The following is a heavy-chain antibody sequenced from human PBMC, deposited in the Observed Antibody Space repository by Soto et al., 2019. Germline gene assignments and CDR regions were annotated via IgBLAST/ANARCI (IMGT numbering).Heavy chain of an antibody. J-gene: IGHJ6*02. D-gene: IGHD6-13*01. CDR3: ARHTDSSSWYYIPYYYCYGMDV. V-gene: IGHV1-2*02. CDR2: INPNSGGT. Sequence: ASVKVSCKASGYTFTGYYMHWVRQAPGQGLEWMGWINPNSGGTNYAQKFQGRVTMTRDTSISTAYMELSRLRSDDTAVYYCARHTDSSSWYYIPYYYCYGMDVWGQGTTVTVSS. CDR1: GYTFTGYY.